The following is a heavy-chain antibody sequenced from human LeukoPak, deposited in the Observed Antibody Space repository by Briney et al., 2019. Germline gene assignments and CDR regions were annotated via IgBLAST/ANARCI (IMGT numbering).Heavy chain of an antibody. D-gene: IGHD3-22*01. CDR2: IYYSGST. J-gene: IGHJ4*02. V-gene: IGHV4-39*01. CDR3: ARGAISSGIW. CDR1: GGSISSSSYY. Sequence: SETLSLTXTVSGGSISSSSYYWGWIRQPPGKGLEWIGSIYYSGSTYYNPSLKSRVTISVDTSKNQFSLKLSSVTAADTAVYYCARGAISSGIWWGQGTLVTVSS.